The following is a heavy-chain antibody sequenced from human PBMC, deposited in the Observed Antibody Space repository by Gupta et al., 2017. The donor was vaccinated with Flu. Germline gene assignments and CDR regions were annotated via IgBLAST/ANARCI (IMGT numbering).Heavy chain of an antibody. CDR1: GGSMRSFY. J-gene: IGHJ4*02. Sequence: QVQLQESGPGLVKPSGTLSLSCAVSGGSMRSFYWSWVRQSPGKGLEWIAYIYYSGTIHYNPSLQSRVTISVDTSKSRFSLKLNSVTAADTAVYDGARWVAVGPTAGVCDYWGQGTRVTVSS. CDR3: ARWVAVGPTAGVCDY. CDR2: IYYSGTI. D-gene: IGHD1-26*01. V-gene: IGHV4-59*01.